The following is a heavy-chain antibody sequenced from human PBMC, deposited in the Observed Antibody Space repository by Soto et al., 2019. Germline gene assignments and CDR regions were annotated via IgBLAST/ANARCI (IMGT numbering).Heavy chain of an antibody. CDR1: GGSLSNYY. CDR2: IYDSGST. Sequence: SETLSLTCAVSGGSLSNYYWSWIRQPPGKGLEWIGYIYDSGSTNYNPSLKSRVTISIDTSKNQFSLKLSSVTAADTAVYYCARVGEDRVVTGNWYFDLWGRGSMVTVSS. J-gene: IGHJ2*01. D-gene: IGHD2-21*02. V-gene: IGHV4-59*01. CDR3: ARVGEDRVVTGNWYFDL.